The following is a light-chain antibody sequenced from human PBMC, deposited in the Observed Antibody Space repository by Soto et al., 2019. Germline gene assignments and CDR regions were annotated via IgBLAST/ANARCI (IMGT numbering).Light chain of an antibody. J-gene: IGLJ1*01. Sequence: QSVLTQPASVSGSPGQSIAISCTGTSSDVGAYNYVSWYQQPPGKAPKLMIYDVSNRPSGVSDRFSGSKSGNTASLTISGLQTEDEADYYCKSYTTTSTYVVGTGTKLTV. CDR1: SSDVGAYNY. CDR3: KSYTTTSTYV. CDR2: DVS. V-gene: IGLV2-14*01.